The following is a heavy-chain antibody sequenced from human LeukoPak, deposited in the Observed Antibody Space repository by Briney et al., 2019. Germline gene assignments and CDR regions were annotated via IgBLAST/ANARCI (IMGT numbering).Heavy chain of an antibody. CDR2: ISGSGGST. CDR3: AKGIAVADRFDY. CDR1: GFTFSSYA. D-gene: IGHD6-19*01. Sequence: GGSLRLSCAASGFTFSSYAMSWVRQAPGKGVEWVSAISGSGGSTYYADSVKGRFTISRDNSKNTLYLQKNSLRAEDTAVYYCAKGIAVADRFDYWGQGTLVTVSS. V-gene: IGHV3-23*01. J-gene: IGHJ4*02.